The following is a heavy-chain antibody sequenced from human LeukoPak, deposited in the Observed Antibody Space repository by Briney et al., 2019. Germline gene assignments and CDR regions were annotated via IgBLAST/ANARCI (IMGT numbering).Heavy chain of an antibody. J-gene: IGHJ4*02. D-gene: IGHD1-26*01. CDR2: INPSGGST. V-gene: IGHV1-46*01. CDR3: ARGGSIVGATVIFDY. CDR1: GYTFTSYY. Sequence: ASVKVSCKASGYTFTSYYMHWVRQAPGQGLEWMGIINPSGGSTSYAQKFQGRVTMTRDTSTSTAYMELSSLRSEDTAVYYCARGGSIVGATVIFDYWGQGTLVTVSS.